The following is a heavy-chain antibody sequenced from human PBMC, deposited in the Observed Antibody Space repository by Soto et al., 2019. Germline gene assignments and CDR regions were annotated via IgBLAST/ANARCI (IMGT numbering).Heavy chain of an antibody. J-gene: IGHJ6*02. CDR3: ARDYLLHIAVTGDYYYYGMDV. D-gene: IGHD6-19*01. CDR1: GFTFSTYS. CDR2: ISSSSSTI. Sequence: EVQLVESGGGLVQPGGSLRLSCAASGFTFSTYSMNWVRQAPGKGLEWVSYISSSSSTIYYADSVKGRFTISRDNAKTSLYLQMNSLRDEDTAVYYCARDYLLHIAVTGDYYYYGMDVWGQGTTVTVSS. V-gene: IGHV3-48*02.